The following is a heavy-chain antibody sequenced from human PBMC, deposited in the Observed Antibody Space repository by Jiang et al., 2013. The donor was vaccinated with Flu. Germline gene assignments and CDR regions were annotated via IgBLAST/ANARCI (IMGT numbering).Heavy chain of an antibody. CDR3: ARVPLDYYDSSGYYFDY. Sequence: VQLLESGGGLVQPGGSLRLSCAASGFTVSSNYMSWVRQAPGKGLEWVSVIYSGGSTYYADSVKGRFTISRDNSKNTLYLQMNSLRAEDTAVYYCARVPLDYYDSSGYYFDYWGQGTLVTVSS. V-gene: IGHV3-66*01. D-gene: IGHD3-22*01. CDR1: GFTVSSNY. J-gene: IGHJ4*02. CDR2: IYSGGST.